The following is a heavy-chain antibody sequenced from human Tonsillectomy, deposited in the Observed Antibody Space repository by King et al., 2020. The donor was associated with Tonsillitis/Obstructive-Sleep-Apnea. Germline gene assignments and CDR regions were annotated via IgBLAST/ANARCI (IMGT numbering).Heavy chain of an antibody. J-gene: IGHJ6*02. V-gene: IGHV4-59*01. CDR2: INNSGST. D-gene: IGHD6-13*01. CDR1: GGSISTYY. Sequence: QLQESGPGLVKPSETLSLTCTVSGGSISTYYWSWIRQPPGKGLEWIGYINNSGSTNYNPSLKSRVTISVDTSKNQFSLKLSSVTAADTAVYFCARNLGIVTAGRDYGWDVWGQGTPVTVSS. CDR3: ARNLGIVTAGRDYGWDV.